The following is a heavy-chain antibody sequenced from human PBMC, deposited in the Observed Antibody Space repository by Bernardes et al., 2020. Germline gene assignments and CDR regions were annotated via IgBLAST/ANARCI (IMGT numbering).Heavy chain of an antibody. CDR3: ARDTRRTFDY. CDR1: GYSFTDYY. CDR2: INPNGGGT. J-gene: IGHJ4*02. V-gene: IGHV1-2*04. Sequence: ASVKVSCKTSGYSFTDYYIHWVRQAPGQGLEWMGSINPNGGGTNYAQKFQDWVTVTRDTSISTVYMELNRLTSDDTAVYYCARDTRRTFDYLGQGTLVTVSS.